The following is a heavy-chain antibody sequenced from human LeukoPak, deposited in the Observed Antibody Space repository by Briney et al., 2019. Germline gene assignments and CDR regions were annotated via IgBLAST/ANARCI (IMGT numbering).Heavy chain of an antibody. CDR1: GGSISSYS. V-gene: IGHV4-59*01. J-gene: IGHJ4*02. CDR3: AKGRGTVTRAFDY. D-gene: IGHD4-17*01. CDR2: ISYSGST. Sequence: SETLSLTCTVSGGSISSYSWSWSRQPPGKGLELIGYISYSGSTNYNPSLKSRVTISVDTSKKQFSLKLTSVTAADTAVYYCAKGRGTVTRAFDYWGQGTLVTVSS.